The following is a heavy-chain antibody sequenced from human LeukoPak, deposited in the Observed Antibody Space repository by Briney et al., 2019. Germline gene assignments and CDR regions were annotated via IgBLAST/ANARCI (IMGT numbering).Heavy chain of an antibody. J-gene: IGHJ4*02. CDR3: AKEGIAVAGTGSHFDY. Sequence: PGGSLRLSCAASGFTFSSYSMNWVRQAPGKGLEWVSSISRSSSYIYYADSVKGRFTISRDNAKNSLDLQMNSLRAEDTAVYYCAKEGIAVAGTGSHFDYWGQGTLVTVSS. CDR2: ISRSSSYI. V-gene: IGHV3-21*01. D-gene: IGHD6-19*01. CDR1: GFTFSSYS.